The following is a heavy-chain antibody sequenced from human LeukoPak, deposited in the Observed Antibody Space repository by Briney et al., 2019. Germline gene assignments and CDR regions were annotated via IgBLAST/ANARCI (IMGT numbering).Heavy chain of an antibody. CDR2: ISGSGGST. D-gene: IGHD6-13*01. CDR1: GFTFSSYA. V-gene: IGHV3-23*01. CDR3: AKDFVFAAAAGTAFDI. J-gene: IGHJ3*02. Sequence: PGGSLRLSCAASGFTFSSYAMSWVRQAPGKGLEWVSAISGSGGSTYYADSVKGRFIISRDNSKNTLYLQMNSLRAEDTAVYYCAKDFVFAAAAGTAFDIWGQGTMVTVSS.